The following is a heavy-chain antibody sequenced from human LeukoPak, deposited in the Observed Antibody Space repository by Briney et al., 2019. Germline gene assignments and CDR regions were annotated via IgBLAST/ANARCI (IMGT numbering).Heavy chain of an antibody. CDR1: GFTFSSYA. CDR3: AKSTLRFLEWLFLNWFDP. J-gene: IGHJ5*02. CDR2: ISGSGGST. D-gene: IGHD3-3*01. V-gene: IGHV3-23*01. Sequence: GGSLRLSCAASGFTFSSYAMRWVRQAPGKGLESVSAISGSGGSTYYADSVKGRFTISRDNSKNTLYLQMHSLRAKDTAVYYCAKSTLRFLEWLFLNWFDPWGQGTLVTVSS.